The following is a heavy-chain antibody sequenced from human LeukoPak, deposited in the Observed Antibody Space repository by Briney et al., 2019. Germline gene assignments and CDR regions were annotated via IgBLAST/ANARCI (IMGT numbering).Heavy chain of an antibody. CDR3: ASRGDYYGSGSYPFDY. CDR2: IYSSGST. Sequence: SETLSLTCNVSGGSIRGYYWSWIRQPPGKGLEWIGYIYSSGSTNYNPSLKSRVTMSVDTSKNQFSLKLRSVTAADTAVYYCASRGDYYGSGSYPFDYWGQGTLVTVSS. D-gene: IGHD3-10*01. J-gene: IGHJ4*02. CDR1: GGSIRGYY. V-gene: IGHV4-59*08.